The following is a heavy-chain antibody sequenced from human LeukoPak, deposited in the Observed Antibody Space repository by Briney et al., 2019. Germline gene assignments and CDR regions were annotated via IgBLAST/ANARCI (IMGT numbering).Heavy chain of an antibody. CDR3: ARDPGSSSFDY. J-gene: IGHJ4*02. CDR1: GFTFRRYW. V-gene: IGHV3-7*01. CDR2: IDQDGSVR. Sequence: GGSLRLSCGASGFTFRRYWMSWVRQAPGKGLEFVANIDQDGSVRNYVDSVKGRFIISRDNAKNSLYLQMDSLRAEDTAVYFCARDPGSSSFDYWGLGTPVTVSS. D-gene: IGHD6-13*01.